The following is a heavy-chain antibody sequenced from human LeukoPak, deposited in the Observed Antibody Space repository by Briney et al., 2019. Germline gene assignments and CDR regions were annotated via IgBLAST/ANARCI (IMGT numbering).Heavy chain of an antibody. CDR2: IYYSGST. CDR3: ARARIQLWSLDY. V-gene: IGHV4-59*01. D-gene: IGHD5-18*01. J-gene: IGHJ4*02. CDR1: GGSISSYY. Sequence: SETLSLTCTVSGGSISSYYWSWIRQPPGKGLEWIGYIYYSGSTNYNPSLKSRVTISVDTSKNQFSLKLSSVTAADTAVYYCARARIQLWSLDYWGQGTLVTVSS.